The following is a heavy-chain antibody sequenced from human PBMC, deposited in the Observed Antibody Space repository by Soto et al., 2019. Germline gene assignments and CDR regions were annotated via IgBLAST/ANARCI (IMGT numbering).Heavy chain of an antibody. V-gene: IGHV1-2*02. Sequence: ASVKVSCKASGYTFTGYYMHWVRQAPGQGLEWMGWINPNSGGTNYAQKFQGRVTMTRDTSISTAYMELSRLRSDDTAVCYCAINEDYYDSSGYYNYWGQGTLVTVSS. J-gene: IGHJ4*02. CDR1: GYTFTGYY. D-gene: IGHD3-22*01. CDR3: AINEDYYDSSGYYNY. CDR2: INPNSGGT.